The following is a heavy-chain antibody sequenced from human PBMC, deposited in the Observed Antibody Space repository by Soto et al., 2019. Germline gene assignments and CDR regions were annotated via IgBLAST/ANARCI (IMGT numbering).Heavy chain of an antibody. CDR2: ISSRNNDM. J-gene: IGHJ5*02. CDR3: ARDVNGGFCGA. V-gene: IGHV3-21*01. D-gene: IGHD2-21*01. Sequence: EVQLVESGGGLVKPGGSLRLSCAASGFTFSSYSMNWVRQAPGKGVEWVSTISSRNNDMYYVDSVKGRFTISRDNARNSVYLQMNSLRADDTAVYYCARDVNGGFCGAWGQGTLVTVSS. CDR1: GFTFSSYS.